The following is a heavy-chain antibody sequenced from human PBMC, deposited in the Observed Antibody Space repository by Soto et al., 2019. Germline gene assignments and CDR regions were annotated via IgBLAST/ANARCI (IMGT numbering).Heavy chain of an antibody. D-gene: IGHD4-17*01. J-gene: IGHJ4*02. V-gene: IGHV1-3*01. CDR1: GYTFTSYA. CDR2: INAGNGNT. Sequence: GASVKVSCKASGYTFTSYAMHWVRQAPGQRLEWMGWINAGNGNTKYSQKFQGRVTITRDTSASTAYTVTLQMNGLRVEDTAVYYCATYGQHLMDSWGQGTLVTVSS. CDR3: ATYGQHLMDS.